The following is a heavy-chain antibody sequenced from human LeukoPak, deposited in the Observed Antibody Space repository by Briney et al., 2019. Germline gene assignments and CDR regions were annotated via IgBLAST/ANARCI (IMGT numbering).Heavy chain of an antibody. CDR3: ARQAGYSSSWYARDAFDI. Sequence: GESLKISCKGSGFSFTSYWIGWVRQMPGKGLEWMGIIYPGDSDTRYSPSFQGQVTISADKSISTAYLQWSSLKASDTAMYYCARQAGYSSSWYARDAFDIWGQGTMVTVSS. J-gene: IGHJ3*02. CDR1: GFSFTSYW. D-gene: IGHD6-13*01. CDR2: IYPGDSDT. V-gene: IGHV5-51*01.